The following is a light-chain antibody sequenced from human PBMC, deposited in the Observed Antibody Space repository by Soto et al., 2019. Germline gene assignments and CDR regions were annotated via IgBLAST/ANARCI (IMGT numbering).Light chain of an antibody. CDR3: QQYNSYSWM. CDR1: QSISSW. V-gene: IGKV1-5*03. CDR2: KAS. J-gene: IGKJ1*01. Sequence: DIQMTQSPSTLSASVGDRVTITCRASQSISSWLAWYQQKPGHAPKLLIHKASSLESGVPSRFSGSGSGTEFTLTSSSLQPDDFATYYCQQYNSYSWMFGQGTKVEIK.